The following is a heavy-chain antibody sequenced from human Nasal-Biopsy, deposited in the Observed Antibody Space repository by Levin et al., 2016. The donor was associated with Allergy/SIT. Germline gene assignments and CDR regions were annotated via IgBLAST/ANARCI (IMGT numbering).Heavy chain of an antibody. Sequence: SETLSLTCTVSGDSLGFDYWSWIRQPPGKGLEWIGYLYYGDNTRFTPSLKSRVTISVDVPKNQFSLKLSSLTAADTAAYYCARTSFDAFDVWGQGTLVTVSS. J-gene: IGHJ3*01. CDR3: ARTSFDAFDV. CDR1: GDSLGFDY. V-gene: IGHV4-59*12. CDR2: LYYGDNT.